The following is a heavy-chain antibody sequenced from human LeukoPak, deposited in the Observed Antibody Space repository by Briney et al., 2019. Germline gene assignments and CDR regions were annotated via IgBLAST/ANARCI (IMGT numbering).Heavy chain of an antibody. CDR1: GYSISSGYY. V-gene: IGHV4-38-2*01. J-gene: IGHJ4*02. CDR2: IYHSGST. D-gene: IGHD4-17*01. Sequence: SETLSLTCAVSGYSISSGYYWGWIRQPPGKGLEWIGSIYHSGSTYYNPSLKSRVTISVDTTKNQFSLKLSSVTAADTAVYYCARLSLNGDYALYWGQGTLVTVSS. CDR3: ARLSLNGDYALY.